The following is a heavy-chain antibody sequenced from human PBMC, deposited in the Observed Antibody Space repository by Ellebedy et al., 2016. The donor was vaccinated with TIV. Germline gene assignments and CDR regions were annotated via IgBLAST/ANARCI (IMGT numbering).Heavy chain of an antibody. CDR3: TKELQLWFD. Sequence: GESLKISCAASGFTFSGSGIHWVRQASGKGLEWVGRIRSKGENYATAYAASVKGRFTVSRDDSKNTAYLQMNSLEAEDTAVYYCTKELQLWFDWGQGTLVTVSS. D-gene: IGHD5-18*01. J-gene: IGHJ4*02. V-gene: IGHV3-73*01. CDR2: IRSKGENYAT. CDR1: GFTFSGSG.